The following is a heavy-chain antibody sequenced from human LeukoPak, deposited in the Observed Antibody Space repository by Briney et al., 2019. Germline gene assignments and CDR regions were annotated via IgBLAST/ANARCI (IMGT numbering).Heavy chain of an antibody. CDR2: ISYDGSNK. V-gene: IGHV3-30-3*01. D-gene: IGHD3-10*01. J-gene: IGHJ4*02. CDR1: GFTFSSYA. CDR3: ARDPGVRGHY. Sequence: PGGSLRVSCAASGFTFSSYAMHWVRPAPGKGLAWVAVISYDGSNKYYADSVKGRFTISRDNSKNTLYLQMNSLRAEDTAVYYCARDPGVRGHYWGQGTLVTVSS.